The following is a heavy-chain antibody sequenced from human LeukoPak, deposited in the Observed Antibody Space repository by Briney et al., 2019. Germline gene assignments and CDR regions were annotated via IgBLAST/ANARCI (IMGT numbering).Heavy chain of an antibody. V-gene: IGHV4-39*07. CDR1: GGSISSSSYY. CDR3: ARAALFPGYAFDI. Sequence: PSETLSLTCTVSGGSISSSSYYWGWIRQPPGKGLEWIGSIYYSGSTYYNPSLKSRVTISVDTSKNQFSLKLSSVTAADTAVYYCARAALFPGYAFDIWGQGTMVPVSS. J-gene: IGHJ3*02. D-gene: IGHD7-27*01. CDR2: IYYSGST.